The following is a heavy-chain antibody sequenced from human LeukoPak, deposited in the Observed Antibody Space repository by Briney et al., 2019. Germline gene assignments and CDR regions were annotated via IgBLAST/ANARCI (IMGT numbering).Heavy chain of an antibody. D-gene: IGHD5-12*01. CDR2: IKKDGSET. CDR3: ARGRYSGTTYYFDY. V-gene: IGHV3-7*03. CDR1: GFTFSNYW. Sequence: GGSLRLSCAASGFTFSNYWMNWVRQVPGKGLEWVANIKKDGSETYYVDSVKGRFTIFRDNAKNSLYLQMNSLRAEDTAMYYCARGRYSGTTYYFDYWGQGTLVTVSS. J-gene: IGHJ4*02.